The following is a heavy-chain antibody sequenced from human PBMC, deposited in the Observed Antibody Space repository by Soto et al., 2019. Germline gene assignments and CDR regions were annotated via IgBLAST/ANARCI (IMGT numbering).Heavy chain of an antibody. D-gene: IGHD6-19*01. CDR2: INHSGST. V-gene: IGHV4-34*01. CDR3: TRCWYSSGWYSVEYFDY. Sequence: QVQLQQWGAGLLKPSETLSLTCAVYGGSFSGYYWSWIRQPPGKGLEWIGEINHSGSTNYNPSLKSRVTISVDTSKNQFSLKLSSVTAADTAVYYCTRCWYSSGWYSVEYFDYWGQGTLVTVSS. CDR1: GGSFSGYY. J-gene: IGHJ4*02.